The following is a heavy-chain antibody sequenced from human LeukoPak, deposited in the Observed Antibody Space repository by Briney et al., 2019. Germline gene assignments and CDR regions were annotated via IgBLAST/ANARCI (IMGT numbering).Heavy chain of an antibody. CDR1: GFIFSRYI. J-gene: IGHJ4*02. V-gene: IGHV3-48*01. CDR2: ISSSSDTI. D-gene: IGHD1-26*01. Sequence: GGSLRLSCAASGFIFSRYIMNWVRQAPGQGQEWVADISSSSDTIYYTDSAKGRFTISRDNAKNSLYLQMNSLRAEDTAVYYCARPKSGSSSFDYWGQGTLVTVSS. CDR3: ARPKSGSSSFDY.